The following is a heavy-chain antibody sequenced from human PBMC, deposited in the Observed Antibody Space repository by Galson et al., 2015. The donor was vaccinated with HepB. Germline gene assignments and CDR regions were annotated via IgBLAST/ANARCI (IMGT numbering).Heavy chain of an antibody. CDR2: IRSNSYGGTT. CDR3: TRPPYRAQDYYYGMDV. V-gene: IGHV3-49*03. D-gene: IGHD1-26*01. CDR1: GFTFGDYA. Sequence: SLRLSCAASGFTFGDYAMNWIRQAPGKGLEWVSFIRSNSYGGTTEYAASVKGRFTISRDDSKSIAYLQMNSLTTEDTAVYYCTRPPYRAQDYYYGMDVWGQGTTVTVSS. J-gene: IGHJ6*02.